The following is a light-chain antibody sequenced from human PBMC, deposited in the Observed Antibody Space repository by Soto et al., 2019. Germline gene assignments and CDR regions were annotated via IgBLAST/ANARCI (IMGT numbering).Light chain of an antibody. J-gene: IGKJ4*01. Sequence: EKVMTQSPATLSMSPGERATLSCRVSQSVSRNLAWYQQKPGQAPRLLIYDASTRATGIPARFSGSGSGTEFTLTISSLQSEDFAVYYCQEYNNWPLTFGGGTKVEIK. CDR3: QEYNNWPLT. CDR1: QSVSRN. CDR2: DAS. V-gene: IGKV3-15*01.